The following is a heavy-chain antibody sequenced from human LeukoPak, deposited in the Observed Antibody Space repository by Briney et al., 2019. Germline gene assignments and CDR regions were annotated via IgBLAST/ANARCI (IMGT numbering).Heavy chain of an antibody. J-gene: IGHJ4*02. D-gene: IGHD2-15*01. CDR1: GFTFSSYG. Sequence: GGSLRLSCAASGFTFSSYGMHWVRQAPGKGLEWVAVIWYDGSNKYYADSVKGRFTISRDNSKNTLYLQMNGLRTEDTAVYYCVRQDCSGGSCYLDYWGQGTLVTVSS. CDR3: VRQDCSGGSCYLDY. V-gene: IGHV3-33*01. CDR2: IWYDGSNK.